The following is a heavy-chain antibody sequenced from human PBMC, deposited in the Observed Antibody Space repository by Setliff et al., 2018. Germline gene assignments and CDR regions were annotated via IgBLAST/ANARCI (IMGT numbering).Heavy chain of an antibody. CDR1: GGTFRNYG. J-gene: IGHJ6*03. D-gene: IGHD3-22*01. CDR2: TTPMFGTT. V-gene: IGHV1-69*05. CDR3: VREGVDSRSSTDYRYYMDV. Sequence: SVKVSCKASGGTFRNYGISWVRQAPGQGLDWMGGTTPMFGTTEYAQKFQGRLTIITDESTNTAFMQLSSLRSDDTAVYYCVREGVDSRSSTDYRYYMDVWGKGTTVTVSS.